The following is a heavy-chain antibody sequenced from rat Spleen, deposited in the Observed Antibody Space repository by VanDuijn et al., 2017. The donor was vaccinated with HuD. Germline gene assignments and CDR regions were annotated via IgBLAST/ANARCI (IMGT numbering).Heavy chain of an antibody. V-gene: IGHV5-22*01. CDR2: ISYEGSST. CDR3: ARRKSYYFDY. J-gene: IGHJ2*01. CDR1: GFTFSDYY. Sequence: EVQLVESGGGLVQPGRSLKLSCAASGFTFSDYYMAWVRQAPKKGLEWVASISYEGSSTYYGDSVKGRFTISRDNAKSTLYLQMNSLRSEETATYYCARRKSYYFDYWGQGVMVTVSS.